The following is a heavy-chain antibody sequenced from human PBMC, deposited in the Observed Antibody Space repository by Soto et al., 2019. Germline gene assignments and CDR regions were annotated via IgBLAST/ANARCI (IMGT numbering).Heavy chain of an antibody. V-gene: IGHV1-18*04. Sequence: QVQLVQSGAEVKKPGASVKVSCKASGYTFASYGISWVRQAPGQGLEWLGWISAYNGNTNYAQKLQGRVTMTTDTSTSTAYMELRSLRSDDTAVYYCARATTLEFYSGSYPMGYWGQGTLVTVSS. CDR2: ISAYNGNT. D-gene: IGHD1-26*01. CDR1: GYTFASYG. CDR3: ARATTLEFYSGSYPMGY. J-gene: IGHJ4*02.